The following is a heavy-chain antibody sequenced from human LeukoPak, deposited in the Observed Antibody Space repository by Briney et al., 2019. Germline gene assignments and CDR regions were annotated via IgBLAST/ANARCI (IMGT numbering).Heavy chain of an antibody. CDR3: GRVGAAHPSDYGGYYYFDY. Sequence: SETLSLTCTVSGGSISSSSYYWGWIRQPPGKGLEWIGSIYHSGNTLYNPSLKSRVTISVDTSKNQFSLKLRSVTAADTAVYYCGRVGAAHPSDYGGYYYFDYWGQGNLVTVSS. D-gene: IGHD4-23*01. CDR1: GGSISSSSYY. CDR2: IYHSGNT. J-gene: IGHJ4*02. V-gene: IGHV4-39*07.